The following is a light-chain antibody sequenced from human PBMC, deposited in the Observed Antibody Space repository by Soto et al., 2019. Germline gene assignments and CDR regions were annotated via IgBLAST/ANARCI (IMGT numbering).Light chain of an antibody. V-gene: IGLV1-40*01. CDR2: GNI. Sequence: QSALAQPPPVSGAPGQKVTISCTGSSSNIGAGYDLHWYQQLPGTAPKLLLYGNINRPSGVPDRFSGSKSGTSASLAITGLQAEDEADYYCQSYDTSLSAYVFGTGTKVTVL. CDR1: SSNIGAGYD. J-gene: IGLJ1*01. CDR3: QSYDTSLSAYV.